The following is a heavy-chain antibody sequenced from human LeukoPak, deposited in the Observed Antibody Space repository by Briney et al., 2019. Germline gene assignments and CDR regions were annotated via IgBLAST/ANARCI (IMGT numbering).Heavy chain of an antibody. J-gene: IGHJ4*02. V-gene: IGHV3-7*01. Sequence: GGSLRLSCAVSGSIFSKYWMTWVRQAPGKGLEWVANINQDGSDNSYVDSVKGRFTISRDNAKNSLYLEMNSLRAEDTALYYCVRDQGAAGDYWGQGTLVIVSS. CDR3: VRDQGAAGDY. CDR2: INQDGSDN. CDR1: GSIFSKYW. D-gene: IGHD6-13*01.